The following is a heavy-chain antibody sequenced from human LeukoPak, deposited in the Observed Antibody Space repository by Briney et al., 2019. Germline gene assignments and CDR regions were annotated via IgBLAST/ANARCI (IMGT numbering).Heavy chain of an antibody. V-gene: IGHV3-66*01. CDR3: ARRVGPTTNFDY. CDR1: GFTVSSNY. J-gene: IGHJ4*02. Sequence: GGSLRLSCAASGFTVSSNYMTWVRRAPGKGLEWVSVLYSGGNTYYADSVKGGFTISRDDSKNTLYLQMNSLRAEDTAVYHCARRVGPTTNFDYWGQGTLVTVSS. D-gene: IGHD1-26*01. CDR2: LYSGGNT.